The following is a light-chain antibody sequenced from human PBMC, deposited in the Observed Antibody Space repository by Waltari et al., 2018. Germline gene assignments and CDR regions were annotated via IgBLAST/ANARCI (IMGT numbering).Light chain of an antibody. J-gene: IGLJ1*01. Sequence: GGDNIGSYSVHWYQQKPRQAPVLVIFYDSDRPSGIPARFSGSNSGNTATLTITSVEAGDEARYYCQVWHPDIDPGVFGTGTEVTVL. CDR1: NIGSYS. CDR3: QVWHPDIDPGV. CDR2: YDS. V-gene: IGLV3-21*04.